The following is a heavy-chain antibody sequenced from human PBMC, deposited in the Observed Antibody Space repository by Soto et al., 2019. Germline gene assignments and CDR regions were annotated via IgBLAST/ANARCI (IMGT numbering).Heavy chain of an antibody. V-gene: IGHV3-23*01. Sequence: GSLRLSCAAPGFTFSRYAMSWVRQAPGKGLEWVSTFSGRGGGTYYADTVKGRFTISRDNFKSSLYLQMSSLRAEDTAVYYCAKGKISTTTCTSFDSWGQGTLVTVSS. J-gene: IGHJ5*01. D-gene: IGHD1-26*01. CDR2: FSGRGGGT. CDR1: GFTFSRYA. CDR3: AKGKISTTTCTSFDS.